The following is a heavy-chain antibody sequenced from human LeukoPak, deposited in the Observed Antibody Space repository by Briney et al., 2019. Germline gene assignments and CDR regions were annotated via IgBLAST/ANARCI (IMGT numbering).Heavy chain of an antibody. CDR1: GFTFSSYE. Sequence: PGGSLRLSCAASGFTFSSYEMNWVRQAPGKGREWISYISTSGSSINYADSVKGRFTISRDNAKNSLYLQMNSLRAEDTAVYYCARTDSGWYSPPGYWGQGTLVTVSS. CDR3: ARTDSGWYSPPGY. V-gene: IGHV3-48*03. J-gene: IGHJ4*02. CDR2: ISTSGSSI. D-gene: IGHD6-19*01.